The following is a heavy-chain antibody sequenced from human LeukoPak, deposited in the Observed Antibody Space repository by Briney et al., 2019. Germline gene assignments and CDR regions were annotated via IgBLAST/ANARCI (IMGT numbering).Heavy chain of an antibody. J-gene: IGHJ6*03. CDR1: GGSISSHY. CDR2: IYYSGST. CDR3: ARGYCSSTSCPDWGVYYYYMDV. Sequence: SETLSLTCTVSGGSISSHYWSWIRQPPGKGLEWIGYIYYSGSTNYNPSLKRRVTISVDTSKNQFSLKLSSVTAADTAVYYCARGYCSSTSCPDWGVYYYYMDVWGKGTTVTVSS. V-gene: IGHV4-59*11. D-gene: IGHD2-2*01.